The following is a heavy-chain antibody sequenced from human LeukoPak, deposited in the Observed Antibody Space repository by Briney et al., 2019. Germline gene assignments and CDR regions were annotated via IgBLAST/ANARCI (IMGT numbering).Heavy chain of an antibody. J-gene: IGHJ4*02. CDR3: ANGYKYGYLFDY. CDR1: GFTFSNYW. V-gene: IGHV3-7*03. CDR2: IKQDGREK. Sequence: GGSLRLSCAASGFTFSNYWMSWVRQAPGKGLEWVANIKQDGREKYYVDSVKGRFTISRDNAKNSLYLQMNSLRGEDTAVYHCANGYKYGYLFDYWGQGTLVTVSS. D-gene: IGHD5-18*01.